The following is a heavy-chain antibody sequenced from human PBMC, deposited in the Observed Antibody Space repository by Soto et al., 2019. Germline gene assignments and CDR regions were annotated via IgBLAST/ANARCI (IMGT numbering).Heavy chain of an antibody. CDR1: GYSFTSYW. D-gene: IGHD3-3*01. CDR2: IYPGDSDT. J-gene: IGHJ4*02. CDR3: ARFLGWSGYYRRPYYFDY. Sequence: EVQLVQSGAEVKKPGESLQISCKGSGYSFTSYWIGWVRQMPGKGLEWMGIIYPGDSDTRYSPSFQGQVTISADKSISTAYLQWSSLKASDTAMYYCARFLGWSGYYRRPYYFDYWGQGTLVTVSS. V-gene: IGHV5-51*03.